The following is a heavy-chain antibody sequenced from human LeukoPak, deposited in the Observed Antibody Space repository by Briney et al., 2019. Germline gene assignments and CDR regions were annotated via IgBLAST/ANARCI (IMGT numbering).Heavy chain of an antibody. CDR3: AKDFRRYDSSGYYFFD. J-gene: IGHJ4*02. D-gene: IGHD3-22*01. V-gene: IGHV3-30*18. Sequence: GGSLRLSCAASGFTFSSYGMHWVRQAPGKGLEWVAVISYDGSNKYYADSVKGRFTISRDNSKNTLYLQMNSLRAEDTAVYYCAKDFRRYDSSGYYFFDWGQGTLVTVSS. CDR1: GFTFSSYG. CDR2: ISYDGSNK.